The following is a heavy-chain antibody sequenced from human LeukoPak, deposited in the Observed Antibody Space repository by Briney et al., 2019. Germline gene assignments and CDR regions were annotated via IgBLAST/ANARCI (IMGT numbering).Heavy chain of an antibody. CDR3: ARQCCGSYYPMDV. CDR2: IYPADSDT. CDR1: GYRFTSYW. Sequence: GESLKISCKGSGYRFTSYWIGWVRQMPGKGLEWMGIIYPADSDTRYSPSFQGQVTISADKSISTAYLQWSSLKASDTAIYYCARQCCGSYYPMDVWGKGTTVTVSS. V-gene: IGHV5-51*01. J-gene: IGHJ6*03. D-gene: IGHD1-26*01.